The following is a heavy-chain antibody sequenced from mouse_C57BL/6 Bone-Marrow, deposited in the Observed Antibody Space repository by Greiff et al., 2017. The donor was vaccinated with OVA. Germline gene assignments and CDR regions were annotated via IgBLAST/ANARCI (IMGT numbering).Heavy chain of an antibody. Sequence: QVQLQQPGAELVMPGASVKLSCKASGYTFTSYWMHWVKQRPGQGLEWIGEIDPSDSYTNYNQKFKGKSTLTVDKSSSTAYMQLSSLTTGVSAVDYCAKGLGRRYYFDYWGQGTTLTVSS. CDR2: IDPSDSYT. V-gene: IGHV1-69*01. CDR3: AKGLGRRYYFDY. CDR1: GYTFTSYW. J-gene: IGHJ2*01. D-gene: IGHD4-1*01.